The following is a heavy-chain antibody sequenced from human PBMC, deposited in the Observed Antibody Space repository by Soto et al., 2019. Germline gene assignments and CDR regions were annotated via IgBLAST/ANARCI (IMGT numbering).Heavy chain of an antibody. CDR1: GGTFSSYA. Sequence: SVKVSCKASGGTFSSYAISWVRQAPGQGLEWMGGIIPIFGTANYAQKFQGRVTITADESTSTAYMELSSLRSEDTAVYYCARDPSAYYDSSGPYYYYGMEVWGQGTTVTVSS. CDR2: IIPIFGTA. D-gene: IGHD3-22*01. CDR3: ARDPSAYYDSSGPYYYYGMEV. J-gene: IGHJ6*02. V-gene: IGHV1-69*13.